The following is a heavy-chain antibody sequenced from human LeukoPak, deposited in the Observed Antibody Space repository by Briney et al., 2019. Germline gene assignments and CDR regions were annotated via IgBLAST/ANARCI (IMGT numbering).Heavy chain of an antibody. CDR1: GFSFSSAW. V-gene: IGHV3-15*07. J-gene: IGHJ4*02. CDR2: IKSNTNGGTT. Sequence: GGSLRLSCAGSGFSFSSAWMNWVRQAPGKGLEWVGLIKSNTNGGTTAYAAPVKGRFTISRDDSKNTLYLQMDSLKTEDTGVYYCTTEYWGSNYWGQGTLVTVSS. D-gene: IGHD7-27*01. CDR3: TTEYWGSNY.